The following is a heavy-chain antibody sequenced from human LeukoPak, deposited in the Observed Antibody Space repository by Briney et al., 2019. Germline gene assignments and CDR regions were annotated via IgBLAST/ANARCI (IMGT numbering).Heavy chain of an antibody. J-gene: IGHJ4*02. D-gene: IGHD6-19*01. CDR3: ARDQSAYSSGWYSNFDY. Sequence: PSETLSLTCAVSGYSINSGYYWSWIRQPPGKGLEWIGSIYHSGSTYYNPSLKSRVTISVDTSKNQFSLKLSSVTAADTAVYYCARDQSAYSSGWYSNFDYWGQGTLDTVSS. CDR1: GYSINSGYY. V-gene: IGHV4-38-2*02. CDR2: IYHSGST.